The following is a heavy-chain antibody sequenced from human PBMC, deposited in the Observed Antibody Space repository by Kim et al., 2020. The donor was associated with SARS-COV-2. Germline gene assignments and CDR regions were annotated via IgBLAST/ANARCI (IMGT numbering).Heavy chain of an antibody. Sequence: AQKFQGRVTITADESTSTAYMELSSLRSEDTAVYYCARDFGYGSGSYAGYWGQGTLVTVSS. J-gene: IGHJ4*02. CDR3: ARDFGYGSGSYAGY. V-gene: IGHV1-69*01. D-gene: IGHD3-10*01.